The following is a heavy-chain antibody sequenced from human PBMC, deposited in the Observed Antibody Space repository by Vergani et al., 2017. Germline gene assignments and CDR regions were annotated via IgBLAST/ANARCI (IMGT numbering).Heavy chain of an antibody. Sequence: EVQLLESGGGLVQPGGSLRLSCAASGFTFSSYAMSWVRQAPGKGLDWVSAISGSGGSTYYADSVKGRFTISRDNSKNTLYLQMNSLRAEDTAVYYCAKDSQVVQLLLYPHFDYWGQGTLVTVSS. CDR2: ISGSGGST. CDR3: AKDSQVVQLLLYPHFDY. D-gene: IGHD2-2*02. CDR1: GFTFSSYA. J-gene: IGHJ4*02. V-gene: IGHV3-23*01.